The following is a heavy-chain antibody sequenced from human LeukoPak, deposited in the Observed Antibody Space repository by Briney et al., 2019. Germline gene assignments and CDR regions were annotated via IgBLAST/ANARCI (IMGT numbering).Heavy chain of an antibody. CDR2: ISYDGSNK. J-gene: IGHJ5*02. CDR1: GFTFSNYG. CDR3: AKHYYDSVNYSPLTS. Sequence: GGSLRLSCAASGFTFSNYGMHWVRQAPGKGLEWVTVISYDGSNKYYADSVKGRFTISRDNSKNTLYLQMNSLGAEDTAVYYCAKHYYDSVNYSPLTSWGQGTLVTVSS. V-gene: IGHV3-30*18. D-gene: IGHD3-22*01.